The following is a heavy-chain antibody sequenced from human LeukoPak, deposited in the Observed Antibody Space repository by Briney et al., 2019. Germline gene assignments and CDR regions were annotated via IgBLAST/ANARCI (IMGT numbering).Heavy chain of an antibody. CDR2: ISGSGGST. D-gene: IGHD6-6*01. Sequence: GGSLRLXCAASGFTSSSYAMSWVRRAPGKGLESVSAISGSGGSTYYADSVKGRFTISRDNSKNALYLQMNSLRAVDTAVYYCAKGYSSSGKWGQGTLVTVSS. V-gene: IGHV3-23*01. CDR3: AKGYSSSGK. J-gene: IGHJ4*02. CDR1: GFTSSSYA.